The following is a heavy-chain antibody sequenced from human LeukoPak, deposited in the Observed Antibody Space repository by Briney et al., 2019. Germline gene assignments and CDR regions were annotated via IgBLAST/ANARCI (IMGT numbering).Heavy chain of an antibody. CDR1: GGSLSSYY. J-gene: IGHJ5*02. CDR2: IYYSGST. Sequence: SETLSLTCTVSGGSLSSYYWSWIRQPPGKGLEWIGYIYYSGSTNYNPSLKSRVTISVDTSKNQFSLKLSSVTAADTAVYYCARASPPYSSSWYWFDPWGQGTLVTVSS. V-gene: IGHV4-59*01. CDR3: ARASPPYSSSWYWFDP. D-gene: IGHD6-13*01.